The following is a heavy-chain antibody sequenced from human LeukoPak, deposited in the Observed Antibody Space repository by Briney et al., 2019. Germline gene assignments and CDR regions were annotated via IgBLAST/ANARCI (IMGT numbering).Heavy chain of an antibody. V-gene: IGHV4-39*01. Sequence: NTSENLSLTCTVSGGSISSSSYYWGWIRQPPGKGLEWIGSIYYSGSTYYNPSLKSRVTISVDTSKNQFSLKLSSVTAADTAVYYCAGVRATTVSFDYWGQGTLGTVSS. D-gene: IGHD4-17*01. CDR3: AGVRATTVSFDY. CDR1: GGSISSSSYY. CDR2: IYYSGST. J-gene: IGHJ4*02.